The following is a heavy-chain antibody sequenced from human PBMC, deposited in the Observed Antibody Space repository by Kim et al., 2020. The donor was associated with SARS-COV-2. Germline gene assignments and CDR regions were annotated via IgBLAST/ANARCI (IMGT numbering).Heavy chain of an antibody. CDR1: GFTFSNAW. CDR3: TTGATEAYYYYGMDV. D-gene: IGHD5-12*01. V-gene: IGHV3-15*01. Sequence: GGSLRLSCAASGFTFSNAWMSWVRQAPGKGLEWVGRIKSKTDGGTTDYAAPVKGRFTISRDDSKNTLYLQMNSLKTEDTAVYYCTTGATEAYYYYGMDVWGQGTTVTVPS. J-gene: IGHJ6*02. CDR2: IKSKTDGGTT.